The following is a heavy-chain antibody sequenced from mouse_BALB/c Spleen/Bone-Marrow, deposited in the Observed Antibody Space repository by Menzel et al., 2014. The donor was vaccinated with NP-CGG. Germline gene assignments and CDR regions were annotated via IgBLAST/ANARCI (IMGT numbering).Heavy chain of an antibody. CDR2: INGNGGST. CDR3: VRGNYGNYVDYFDF. V-gene: IGHV5-6-3*01. CDR1: GFTFSNYG. Sequence: DVQLVESGGGLVQPGGSLKLSCAASGFTFSNYGMSWVRQTPDKRLELVATINGNGGSTYYPDSVKGRFTISRDTAKNTLYLQMSRLKSEETAMYYCVRGNYGNYVDYFDFWGQGTTLTVSS. D-gene: IGHD2-1*01. J-gene: IGHJ2*01.